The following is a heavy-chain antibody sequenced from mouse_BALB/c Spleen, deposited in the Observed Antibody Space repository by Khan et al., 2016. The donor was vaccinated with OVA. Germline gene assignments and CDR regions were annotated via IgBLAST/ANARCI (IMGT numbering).Heavy chain of an antibody. D-gene: IGHD2-2*01. CDR1: GYAFTSYL. CDR2: IDPYNGGT. Sequence: VQLQQSGPELVKPGASVKVSCKASGYAFTSYLMYWVKQSHGKSLEWIGYIDPYNGGTSYNQQFTGTATSTVDHSSTTAYMHLNSLTSEDSAVSDCARGGYGGFAYWGQGTLVTVSA. J-gene: IGHJ3*01. CDR3: ARGGYGGFAY. V-gene: IGHV1S135*01.